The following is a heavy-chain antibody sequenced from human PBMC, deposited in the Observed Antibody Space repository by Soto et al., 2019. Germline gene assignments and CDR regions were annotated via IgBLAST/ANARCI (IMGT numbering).Heavy chain of an antibody. CDR3: AGYYGSGSGLYDY. V-gene: IGHV4-61*01. D-gene: IGHD3-10*01. J-gene: IGHJ4*02. CDR2: IYYSGST. Sequence: QVQLQESGPGLVKPSETLSLTCTVSGGSVSSGSYYWSWIRQPPGKGLEWIGYIYYSGSTNYNPSLKSRVTISVDTSKSQFSLKLSSVTAADTAVYYCAGYYGSGSGLYDYWGQGTLVTVSS. CDR1: GGSVSSGSYY.